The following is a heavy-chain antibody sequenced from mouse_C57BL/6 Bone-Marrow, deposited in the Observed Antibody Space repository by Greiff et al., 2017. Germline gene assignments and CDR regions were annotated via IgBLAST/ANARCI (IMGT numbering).Heavy chain of an antibody. J-gene: IGHJ2*01. V-gene: IGHV8-8*01. CDR1: GFSLSTFGMG. CDR3: ARIPSYDYGGEDYFDY. Sequence: QVTLKVSGPGILQPSQTLSLTCSFSGFSLSTFGMGVGWIRQPSGKGLEWLAHIWWDDDKYYNPALKSRLTISKDTSKNQVFLKIANVDTADTATYDCARIPSYDYGGEDYFDYGGQGTTLTVSS. CDR2: IWWDDDK. D-gene: IGHD1-1*01.